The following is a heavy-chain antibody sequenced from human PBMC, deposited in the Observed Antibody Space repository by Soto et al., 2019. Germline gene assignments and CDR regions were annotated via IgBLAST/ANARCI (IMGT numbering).Heavy chain of an antibody. J-gene: IGHJ4*02. Sequence: QLRLQESGPGLVKPSETLSLTCTVSGASIDNGDHYWGWIRQAPGKGLEWIGTIYYEGSAFYNPSLKWRGYLPVDTSQNQFSLRLESVTAADTSVYYCARQGWEGYGIQRWITYLDVWGQGALVTVSS. CDR2: IYYEGSA. CDR1: GASIDNGDHY. V-gene: IGHV4-39*01. CDR3: ARQGWEGYGIQRWITYLDV. D-gene: IGHD3-16*01.